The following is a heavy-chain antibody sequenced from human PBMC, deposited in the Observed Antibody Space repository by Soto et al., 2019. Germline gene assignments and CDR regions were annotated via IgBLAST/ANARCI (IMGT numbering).Heavy chain of an antibody. J-gene: IGHJ3*02. CDR1: GFTFGDYA. D-gene: IGHD3-3*01. Sequence: GGSLRLSCTASGFTFGDYAMSWFRQAPGKGLEWVGFIRSKAYGGTTEYAASVKGRFTISRDDSKSIAYLQMNSLKTEDTAVYYCTRHGAYYDFWSGRDAFDIWGQGTMVTVSS. CDR3: TRHGAYYDFWSGRDAFDI. V-gene: IGHV3-49*03. CDR2: IRSKAYGGTT.